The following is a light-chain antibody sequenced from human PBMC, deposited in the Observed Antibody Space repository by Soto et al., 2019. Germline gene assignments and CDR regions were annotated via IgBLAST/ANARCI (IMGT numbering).Light chain of an antibody. Sequence: QSALTQPASVSGSPGQSITISCTGTSSDVGGYNYVSWYQQHPGKAPKLMIYDVSNRPSGVSNRFSGSKSGNTASLTISGLQAEDEADYYCSSYTSSSPHVFGNGTKVTVL. CDR1: SSDVGGYNY. CDR3: SSYTSSSPHV. CDR2: DVS. J-gene: IGLJ1*01. V-gene: IGLV2-14*01.